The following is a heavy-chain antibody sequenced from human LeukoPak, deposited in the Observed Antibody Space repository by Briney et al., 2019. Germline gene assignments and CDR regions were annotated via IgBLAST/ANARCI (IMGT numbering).Heavy chain of an antibody. D-gene: IGHD2-21*01. CDR1: GGSISTYY. Sequence: PSETLSLTCAVSGGSISTYYWSWIRQSPGKELEWIGTVYHTGSTNYNPSLKSRLTISVDTSKNQFSLKLSSVTAADTAVFYCARHDSLSLPFDYWGQGTSVTVSS. CDR2: VYHTGST. CDR3: ARHDSLSLPFDY. V-gene: IGHV4-59*08. J-gene: IGHJ4*02.